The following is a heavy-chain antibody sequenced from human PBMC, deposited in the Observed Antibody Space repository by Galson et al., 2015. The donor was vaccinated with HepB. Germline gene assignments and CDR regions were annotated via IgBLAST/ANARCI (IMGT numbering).Heavy chain of an antibody. V-gene: IGHV1-3*01. CDR2: INAGNGNT. Sequence: SVKVSCKGSGYSFNSYALHWVRQAPGQRLEWVGWINAGNGNTRSSQKFQGRVTITSDTSASTVYMELSSLRPEDTAIYYCARGDYDILTGCYVASSDVWGQGTMVTVSS. D-gene: IGHD3-9*01. J-gene: IGHJ3*01. CDR1: GYSFNSYA. CDR3: ARGDYDILTGCYVASSDV.